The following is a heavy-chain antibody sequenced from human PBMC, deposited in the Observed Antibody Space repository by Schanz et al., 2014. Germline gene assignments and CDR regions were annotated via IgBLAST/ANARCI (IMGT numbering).Heavy chain of an antibody. CDR3: ARGGVVVVAAALNWFDP. Sequence: QVQLVQSGAEVKKPGASVKVSCKASGYTFTSYSIHWVRQAPGQGLEWMGWINTNNGDPTYAQGFTGRVVFSLDTSVSTAYLQISSLKAEDTAVYYCARGGVVVVAAALNWFDPWGQGTLVTVSS. CDR1: GYTFTSYS. CDR2: INTNNGDP. V-gene: IGHV7-4-1*02. J-gene: IGHJ5*02. D-gene: IGHD2-15*01.